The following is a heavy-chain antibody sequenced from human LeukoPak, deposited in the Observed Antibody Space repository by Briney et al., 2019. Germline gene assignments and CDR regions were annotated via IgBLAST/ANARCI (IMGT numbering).Heavy chain of an antibody. CDR1: GFTFSSYS. CDR3: AKDSAFYYIDV. V-gene: IGHV3-30*02. D-gene: IGHD3-10*01. Sequence: GGSLRLSCAASGFTFSSYSVNWVRQAPGKGLEWVAFIRYNGNNQYYADSVKGRFTISRDNSKNTLYLQMNSLKGDDTAVYYCAKDSAFYYIDVWGKGTTVIISS. J-gene: IGHJ6*03. CDR2: IRYNGNNQ.